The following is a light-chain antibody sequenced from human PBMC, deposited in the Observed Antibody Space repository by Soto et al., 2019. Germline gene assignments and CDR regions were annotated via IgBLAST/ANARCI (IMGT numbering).Light chain of an antibody. CDR2: KAS. Sequence: DIQMTQSPSTLSASVGDRVTITCRASESIKTWLAWYQQRPGKAPNLLIYKASSLQSGVSSRFSGSGSGTEFTLIISSLQPDDSATYYCQQYNVYPYTFGQGTKVQN. CDR1: ESIKTW. CDR3: QQYNVYPYT. J-gene: IGKJ2*01. V-gene: IGKV1-5*03.